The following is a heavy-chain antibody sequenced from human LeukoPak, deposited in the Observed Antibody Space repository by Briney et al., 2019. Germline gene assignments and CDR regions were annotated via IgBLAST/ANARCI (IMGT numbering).Heavy chain of an antibody. CDR3: ARAISGGSPITASDY. CDR1: GYTFTGYY. D-gene: IGHD2-15*01. V-gene: IGHV1-2*02. J-gene: IGHJ4*02. CDR2: INPNSDFT. Sequence: ASVKVSCKASGYTFTGYYMHWVRQAPGQGREWMGWINPNSDFTNFAQNFQGRVTMTSDTSISTAYMELSRLRSDDTAVYYCARAISGGSPITASDYWGQGTLVTVSS.